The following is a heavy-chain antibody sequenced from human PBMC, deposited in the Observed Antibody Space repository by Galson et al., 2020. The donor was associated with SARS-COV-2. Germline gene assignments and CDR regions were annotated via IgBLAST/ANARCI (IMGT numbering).Heavy chain of an antibody. D-gene: IGHD3-3*01. CDR1: GFTFGDYA. CDR2: IRSKAYGGTT. V-gene: IGHV3-49*03. Sequence: GGSLRLSCTASGFTFGDYAMSWFRQAPGKGLEWVGFIRSKAYGGTTEYAASVKGRFTISRDDSKSIAYLQMNSLKTEDTAVYYCTRLDFWSGYYMDVWGKGTTVTVSS. J-gene: IGHJ6*03. CDR3: TRLDFWSGYYMDV.